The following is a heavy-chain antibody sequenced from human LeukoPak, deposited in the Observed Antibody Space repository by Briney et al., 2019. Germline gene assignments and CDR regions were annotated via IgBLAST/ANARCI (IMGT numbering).Heavy chain of an antibody. CDR2: INHSGST. D-gene: IGHD3-22*01. J-gene: IGHJ4*02. Sequence: SETLSLTCAVYGGSFSGYYWGWIRQPPGKGLEWIGEINHSGSTNYNPSLKSRVTISVDTSKNQFSLKLSSVTAADTAVYYCANAIYDSSGYYPYWGQGTLVTVSS. CDR3: ANAIYDSSGYYPY. V-gene: IGHV4-34*01. CDR1: GGSFSGYY.